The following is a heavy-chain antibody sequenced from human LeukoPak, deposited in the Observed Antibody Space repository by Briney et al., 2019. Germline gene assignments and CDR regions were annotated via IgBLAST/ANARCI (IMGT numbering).Heavy chain of an antibody. CDR3: ARVSGSYYPLDY. CDR2: INPSGCST. CDR1: GYTFTSYY. D-gene: IGHD1-26*01. J-gene: IGHJ4*02. V-gene: IGHV1-46*01. Sequence: GASVKVSCKASGYTFTSYYMHWVRQAPGQGLEWMGIINPSGCSTSYAQKFQGRVTMTRDTSTSTVYMELSSLRSEDTAVYYCARVSGSYYPLDYWGQGTLVTVSS.